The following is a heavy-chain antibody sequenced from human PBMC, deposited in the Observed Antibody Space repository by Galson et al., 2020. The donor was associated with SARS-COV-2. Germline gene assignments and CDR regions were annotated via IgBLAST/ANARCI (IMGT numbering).Heavy chain of an antibody. Sequence: LETLSLTCTVSGYSLSSAHYWGWVRQPPGKGLEWVGSIYHSDSRFHNPALSSRVTISIDTSRSQFSLRLNSVTATDTAVYYCVRGDIQYGIGWYGPRETFDIWGQGAMVTVSS. CDR1: GYSLSSAHY. CDR3: VRGDIQYGIGWYGPRETFDI. V-gene: IGHV4-38-2*02. J-gene: IGHJ3*02. D-gene: IGHD6-19*01. CDR2: IYHSDSR.